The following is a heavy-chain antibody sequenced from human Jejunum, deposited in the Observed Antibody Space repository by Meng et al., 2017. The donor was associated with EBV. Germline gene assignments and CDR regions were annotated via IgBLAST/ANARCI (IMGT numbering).Heavy chain of an antibody. Sequence: HVQLVQVGAEVKKPWASVKLSCKASGYTFTNYPIHWVRQAPGQRPEWMGCINPGNGETEFSQKFQGRVTITRDTSATTAYMELTSLRSEDTAVYYCASRPGFNIGPFDYWGQGTLVTVSS. CDR2: INPGNGET. J-gene: IGHJ4*02. CDR1: GYTFTNYP. CDR3: ASRPGFNIGPFDY. D-gene: IGHD3/OR15-3a*01. V-gene: IGHV1-3*01.